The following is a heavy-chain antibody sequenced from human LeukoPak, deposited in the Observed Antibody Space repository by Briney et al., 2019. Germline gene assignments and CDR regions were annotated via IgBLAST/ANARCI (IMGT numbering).Heavy chain of an antibody. Sequence: SETLSLTCSVSGGSVNSGTYYWSWIRQPPGKGLEWIGNIYYSGSAYYNPSLKSRVTISVDSSKNQFSLKLSSVTAADTAVYYCARLDRGINAAHFDYWGQGTLVTVSS. V-gene: IGHV4-39*01. CDR3: ARLDRGINAAHFDY. CDR2: IYYSGSA. J-gene: IGHJ4*02. CDR1: GGSVNSGTYY. D-gene: IGHD6-25*01.